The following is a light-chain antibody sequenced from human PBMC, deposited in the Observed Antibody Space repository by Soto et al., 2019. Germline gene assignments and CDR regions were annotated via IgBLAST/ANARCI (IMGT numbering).Light chain of an antibody. V-gene: IGLV2-23*01. Sequence: QSVLTQPASVSGSPGESITISCTGTSSVFGTYNLVTWYQQHPGRVPKLILYEGNKRPSGVSSRFSASKSGNTASLTISGLQAEDEADYFCCSYAPSRTLLFGGGTKVTVL. CDR2: EGN. J-gene: IGLJ2*01. CDR3: CSYAPSRTLL. CDR1: SSVFGTYNL.